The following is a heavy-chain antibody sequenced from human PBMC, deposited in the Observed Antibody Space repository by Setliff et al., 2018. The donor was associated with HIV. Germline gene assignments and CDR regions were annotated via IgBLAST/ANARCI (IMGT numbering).Heavy chain of an antibody. CDR3: ARGKGVGGVIITGGLDV. J-gene: IGHJ6*04. D-gene: IGHD3-10*01. Sequence: SETLSLTCAVYGGSFSGYYWSWIRQPPGKGLEWIGEINHRGSTNCNPSLKSRVTISGDTTKNQFSLKLTSVTAADTAVYYCARGKGVGGVIITGGLDVWGKGTTVTVSS. CDR1: GGSFSGYY. CDR2: INHRGST. V-gene: IGHV4-34*01.